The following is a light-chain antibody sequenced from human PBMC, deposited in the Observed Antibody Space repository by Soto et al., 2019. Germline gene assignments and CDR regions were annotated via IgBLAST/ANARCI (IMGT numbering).Light chain of an antibody. V-gene: IGKV2-30*01. CDR3: MQGTHWPPYT. CDR2: KVS. Sequence: DVVMTQSPLSLPVTLGQPASISCRSSQSLAYSDGNTYLNWFQQRPGQSPRRLIYKVSNRDSGVPARFSVSGSGADFTLKISRVEAEDVGVYYCMQGTHWPPYTFGQGTKLEIK. J-gene: IGKJ2*01. CDR1: QSLAYSDGNTY.